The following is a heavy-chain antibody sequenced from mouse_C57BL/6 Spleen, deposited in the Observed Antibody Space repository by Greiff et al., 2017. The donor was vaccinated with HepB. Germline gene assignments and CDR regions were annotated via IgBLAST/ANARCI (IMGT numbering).Heavy chain of an antibody. CDR3: ARRPDYYGSSYGDY. J-gene: IGHJ2*01. CDR2: IYPGDGDT. V-gene: IGHV1-82*01. CDR1: GYAFSSSW. D-gene: IGHD1-1*01. Sequence: VQLQQSGPELVKPGASVKISCKASGYAFSSSWMNWVKQRPGKGLEWIGRIYPGDGDTNYNGKFKGKATLTADKSSSTAYMQLSSLTSEDSAVYFCARRPDYYGSSYGDYWGQGTTLTVSS.